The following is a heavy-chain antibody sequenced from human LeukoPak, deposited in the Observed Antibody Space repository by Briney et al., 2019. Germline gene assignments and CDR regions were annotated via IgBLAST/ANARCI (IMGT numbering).Heavy chain of an antibody. CDR1: GGSISSTNW. D-gene: IGHD3-22*01. CDR2: IYQSGST. V-gene: IGHV4-4*02. Sequence: SETLSLTCTASGGSISSTNWWSWVRQPPGKGLEWIGEIYQSGSTNYNPSLKSRVIISVDKSKNQFSLNLSSVTAADTAVYYCARLTFYYDSSDFYSHYFDYWGQGTLVTVSS. J-gene: IGHJ4*02. CDR3: ARLTFYYDSSDFYSHYFDY.